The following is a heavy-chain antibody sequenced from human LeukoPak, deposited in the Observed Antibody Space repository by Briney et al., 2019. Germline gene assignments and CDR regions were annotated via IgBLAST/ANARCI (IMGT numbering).Heavy chain of an antibody. CDR3: AKDLATMVRGVMIAFDI. J-gene: IGHJ3*02. D-gene: IGHD3-10*01. CDR1: GFTFSSYA. Sequence: GGSLRLSCAASGFTFSSYAMSWVRQAPGKGLEWVSAISGSGGSTYYADSVKGRFTISRDNSKNTLYLQMNSLRAEDTAVYYCAKDLATMVRGVMIAFDIWGQGTMVTVSS. CDR2: ISGSGGST. V-gene: IGHV3-23*01.